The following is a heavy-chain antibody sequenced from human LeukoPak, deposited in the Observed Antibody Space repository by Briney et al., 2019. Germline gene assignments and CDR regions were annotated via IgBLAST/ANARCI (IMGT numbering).Heavy chain of an antibody. D-gene: IGHD2-2*01. CDR3: SRHEAMPGDY. J-gene: IGHJ4*02. Sequence: SGGSLRLSCAASGFTLSGATMHWVRQASGKGLEWVGHIRSKANNYATAYAASVKGRFTISRDDSKNTAYLQMNSLKTEDTAVYYCSRHEAMPGDYWGQGTLVTVSS. CDR1: GFTLSGAT. CDR2: IRSKANNYAT. V-gene: IGHV3-73*01.